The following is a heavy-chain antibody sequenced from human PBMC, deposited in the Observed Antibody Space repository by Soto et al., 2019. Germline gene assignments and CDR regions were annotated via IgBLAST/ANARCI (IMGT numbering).Heavy chain of an antibody. J-gene: IGHJ6*02. CDR1: GYIFTNYW. CDR3: ASHPYGDYDAMYV. CDR2: IYTGDSDT. Sequence: RKSLNLSCRGSGYIFTNYWIGWVRQMPGKGLEWMGIIYTGDSDTRYSPSFQGQVTISVDKSVSTAYLQWSSLKASDTVMYYCASHPYGDYDAMYVWGQGTTVTVSS. V-gene: IGHV5-51*01. D-gene: IGHD4-17*01.